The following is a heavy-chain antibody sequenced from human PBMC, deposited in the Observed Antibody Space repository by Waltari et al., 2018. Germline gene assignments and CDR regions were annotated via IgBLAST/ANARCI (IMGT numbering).Heavy chain of an antibody. J-gene: IGHJ2*01. CDR2: INHSGST. CDR1: GGSFSGYY. CDR3: ARGAWIQLWLAGTNWYFDL. Sequence: QVQLQQWGAGLLKPSETLSLTCAVYGGSFSGYYWSWIRQPPGKGLDWIGEINHSGSTNYHPSLKSRVTISVDTSKNQFSLKLSSVTAADTAVYYCARGAWIQLWLAGTNWYFDLWGRGTLVTVSS. V-gene: IGHV4-34*01. D-gene: IGHD5-18*01.